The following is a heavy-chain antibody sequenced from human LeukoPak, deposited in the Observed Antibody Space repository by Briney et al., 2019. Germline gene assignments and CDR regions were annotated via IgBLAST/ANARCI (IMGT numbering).Heavy chain of an antibody. V-gene: IGHV3-30*04. D-gene: IGHD3-22*01. Sequence: GGSLRLSSAASGFTFSSYAMHWVRQAPGKGLEWVAVISYDGSNKYYADSVKGRFTISRDNSKNTLYLQMNSLRAEDTAVYYCAREWRGYYDSSGYLDYWGQGTLVTVSS. CDR3: AREWRGYYDSSGYLDY. J-gene: IGHJ4*02. CDR2: ISYDGSNK. CDR1: GFTFSSYA.